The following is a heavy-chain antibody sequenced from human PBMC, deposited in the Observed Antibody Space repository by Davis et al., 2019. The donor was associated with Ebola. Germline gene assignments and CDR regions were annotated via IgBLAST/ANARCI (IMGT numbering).Heavy chain of an antibody. D-gene: IGHD5-18*01. CDR3: ARDLDSYGNDY. CDR1: GFTFSSYA. CDR2: ISYDGSNK. Sequence: PGGSLRLSCAASGFTFSSYAMHWVHQAPGKGLEWVAVISYDGSNKYYADSVKGRFTISRGNSKNTLYLKMNSLRAEDTAVYYCARDLDSYGNDYWGQGTLVTVSS. J-gene: IGHJ4*02. V-gene: IGHV3-30*04.